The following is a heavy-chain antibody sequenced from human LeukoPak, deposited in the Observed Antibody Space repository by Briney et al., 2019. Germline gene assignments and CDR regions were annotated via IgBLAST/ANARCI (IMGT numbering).Heavy chain of an antibody. CDR1: GYTFTGYY. J-gene: IGHJ4*02. Sequence: ASLKVSCKASGYTFTGYYMHWVRQAPGQGLEWMGRINPNSGGTNYAQKFQGRVTMTTDTSISTAYMELSRLRCDDTAVYYCASRRDFWSGDTFAYWGQGTLVTVSS. CDR3: ASRRDFWSGDTFAY. V-gene: IGHV1-2*06. D-gene: IGHD3-3*01. CDR2: INPNSGGT.